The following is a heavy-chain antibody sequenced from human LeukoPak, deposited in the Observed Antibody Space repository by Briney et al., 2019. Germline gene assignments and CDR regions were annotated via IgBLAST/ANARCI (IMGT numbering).Heavy chain of an antibody. D-gene: IGHD5-12*01. CDR2: ISSSSSYI. V-gene: IGHV3-21*01. Sequence: GGSLRLSCAASGFTFSSYSMNWVRQAPGKGLEWVSSISSSSSYIYYADSVKGRFTISRDNAKNSLYLQMNSLRAEDTAVYYCARGRGYSGDDYGMDVWGQGTTVTVSS. J-gene: IGHJ6*02. CDR1: GFTFSSYS. CDR3: ARGRGYSGDDYGMDV.